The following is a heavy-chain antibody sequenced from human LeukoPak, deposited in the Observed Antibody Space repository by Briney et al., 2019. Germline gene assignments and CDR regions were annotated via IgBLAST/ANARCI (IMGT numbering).Heavy chain of an antibody. CDR2: GDFSGGT. Sequence: PSETLSLTCTVSGDSFTSVTDYWGWIRQPPGKGLEWIAGGDFSGGTYYNPSLESRVAISADMSKNQISLKLTSVTGADMAVYYCAGERGEEYSSGWYKTNYFYNWGQGIRVTVSS. CDR3: AGERGEEYSSGWYKTNYFYN. J-gene: IGHJ4*02. CDR1: GDSFTSVTDY. V-gene: IGHV4-39*07. D-gene: IGHD6-19*01.